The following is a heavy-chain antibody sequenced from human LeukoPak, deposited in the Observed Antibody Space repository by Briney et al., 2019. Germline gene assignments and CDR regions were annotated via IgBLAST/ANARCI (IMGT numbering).Heavy chain of an antibody. CDR3: ASGPTEKGYCSGGSCYSGFDY. D-gene: IGHD2-15*01. CDR2: IYYSGST. V-gene: IGHV4-31*03. J-gene: IGHJ4*02. CDR1: GGSISSSSYY. Sequence: SETLSLTCTVSGGSISSSSYYWGWIRQHPGKGLVWIGYIYYSGSTYYNPSLKSRVTISVDTSKNQFSLKLSSVTAADTAVYYCASGPTEKGYCSGGSCYSGFDYWGQGTLVTVSS.